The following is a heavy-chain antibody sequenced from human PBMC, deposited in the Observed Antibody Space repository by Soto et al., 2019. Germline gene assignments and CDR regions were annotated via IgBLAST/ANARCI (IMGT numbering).Heavy chain of an antibody. J-gene: IGHJ3*02. CDR1: GFTFSSYA. CDR3: AGPLNYAFDI. CDR2: IRSSSSHI. Sequence: PGGSLRLSCAASGFTFSSYAMSWVRQAPGKGLEWLASIRSSSSHIFYADSVKGRFTNSRDDAKNSVYLQMNSLRDEDTAVYYCAGPLNYAFDIWGQGTMVTVS. V-gene: IGHV3-21*01.